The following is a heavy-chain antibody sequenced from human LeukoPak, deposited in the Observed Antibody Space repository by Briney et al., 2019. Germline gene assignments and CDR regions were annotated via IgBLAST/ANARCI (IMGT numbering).Heavy chain of an antibody. CDR2: INSDWSST. Sequence: GGSLRLSCAASGFTFSSYWMHWVRQAPGKGLVWVSRINSDWSSTIYADSVKGRFTISRDNAKNTMSLQMNSLRAETTDVYYCAREGGGLVYYYYGMDVWGQGTTVTVSS. CDR1: GFTFSSYW. J-gene: IGHJ6*02. CDR3: AREGGGLVYYYYGMDV. D-gene: IGHD3-16*01. V-gene: IGHV3-74*01.